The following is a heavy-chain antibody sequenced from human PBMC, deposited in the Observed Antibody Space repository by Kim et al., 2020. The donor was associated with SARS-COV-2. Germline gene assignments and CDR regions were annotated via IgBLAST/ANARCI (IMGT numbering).Heavy chain of an antibody. J-gene: IGHJ5*02. CDR1: GGSISSSSYY. CDR3: ASTNPDLVVVADRPGGFDP. CDR2: IYYSGST. Sequence: SETLSLTCTVSGGSISSSSYYWGWIRQPPGKGLEWIGSIYYSGSTYYNPSLKSRVTISVDTSKNQFSLKLSSVTAADTAVYYCASTNPDLVVVADRPGGFDPWGQGTLVTVSS. V-gene: IGHV4-39*01. D-gene: IGHD2-15*01.